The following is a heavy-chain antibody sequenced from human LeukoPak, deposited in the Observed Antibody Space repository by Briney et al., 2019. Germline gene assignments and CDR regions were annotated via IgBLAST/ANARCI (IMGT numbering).Heavy chain of an antibody. J-gene: IGHJ4*02. CDR2: ISYDGSNK. CDR3: ARDPSLRTTLDY. CDR1: GFTFSNYG. D-gene: IGHD1-1*01. Sequence: PGGSLRLSCAASGFTFSNYGVHWVRQAPGKGLEWVAIISYDGSNKYHADSVKGRFTISRDNSKNTLYLQMNSLRPEDTAVYYCARDPSLRTTLDYWGQGTLGTVSS. V-gene: IGHV3-30*03.